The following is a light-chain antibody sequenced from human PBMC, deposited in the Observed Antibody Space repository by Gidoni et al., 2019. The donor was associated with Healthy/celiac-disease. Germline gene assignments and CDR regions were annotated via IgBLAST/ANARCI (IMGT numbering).Light chain of an antibody. Sequence: DNQLTQYPSFLSASVGDRVTITCRASQGISSYLAWYQQKPGKAPKLLIYAASTLQSGVPSRFSGSGSGTEFTLTISSLQPEDFATYYCQQLNSYPLTFGPGTKVDIK. J-gene: IGKJ3*01. CDR3: QQLNSYPLT. CDR2: AAS. V-gene: IGKV1-9*01. CDR1: QGISSY.